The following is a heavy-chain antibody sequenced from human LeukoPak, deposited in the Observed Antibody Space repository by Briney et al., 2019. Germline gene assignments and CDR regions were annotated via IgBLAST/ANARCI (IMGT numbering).Heavy chain of an antibody. V-gene: IGHV3-33*01. Sequence: LRLSCAASGFIFSNDAMHWVRQAPGKGLEWVAFIWFDGSNKHYADSVKGRFTISRDNSEDTLYLQMNSLRAEDTAVYYCVRDPSGSGFAFDSWGQGALVTVSS. CDR1: GFIFSNDA. D-gene: IGHD1-1*01. CDR2: IWFDGSNK. CDR3: VRDPSGSGFAFDS. J-gene: IGHJ4*02.